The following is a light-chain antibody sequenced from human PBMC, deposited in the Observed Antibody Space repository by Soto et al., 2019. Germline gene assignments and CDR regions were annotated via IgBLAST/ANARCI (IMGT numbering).Light chain of an antibody. Sequence: SVLTQRPSASGTTGQRVTISCSRSSSNIGSNYVYWYQQLPGTAPKLLIYRNNQRPSGVPDRFSGSKSGTSASLAISGLRSEDEADYYCAAWDDSLSAFYVFGTGTKVTVL. J-gene: IGLJ1*01. CDR1: SSNIGSNY. CDR3: AAWDDSLSAFYV. CDR2: RNN. V-gene: IGLV1-47*01.